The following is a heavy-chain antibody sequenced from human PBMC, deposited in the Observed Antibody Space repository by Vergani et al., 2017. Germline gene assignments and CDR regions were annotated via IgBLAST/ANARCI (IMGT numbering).Heavy chain of an antibody. CDR3: ARDHSAMVTGGEANFDY. J-gene: IGHJ4*02. V-gene: IGHV3-30-3*01. D-gene: IGHD5-18*01. CDR2: ISYDGSNK. Sequence: VHLVESGGGLVKPGGSLRLSCAASGFTFSSYAMHWVRQAPGKGLEWVAVISYDGSNKYYADSVKGRFTISRDNSKNTLYLQMNSLRAEDTAVYYCARDHSAMVTGGEANFDYWGQGTLVTVSS. CDR1: GFTFSSYA.